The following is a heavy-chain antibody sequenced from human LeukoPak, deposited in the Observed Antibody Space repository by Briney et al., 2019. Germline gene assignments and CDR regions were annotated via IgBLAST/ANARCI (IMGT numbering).Heavy chain of an antibody. Sequence: PSETLSLTCTVSGGSISSSSYYWGWIRQPPGKGLEWIGYIYYSGSTNYNPSLKSRVTISVDTSKNQFSLKLSSVTAADTAVYYCARGATVSTYYYYYMDVWGKGTTVTVSS. CDR1: GGSISSSSYY. CDR2: IYYSGST. CDR3: ARGATVSTYYYYYMDV. J-gene: IGHJ6*03. V-gene: IGHV4-61*05. D-gene: IGHD4-17*01.